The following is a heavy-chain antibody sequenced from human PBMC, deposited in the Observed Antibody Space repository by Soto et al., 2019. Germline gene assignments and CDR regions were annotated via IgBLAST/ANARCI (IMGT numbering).Heavy chain of an antibody. V-gene: IGHV3-15*07. CDR2: IKSKTDGGTP. J-gene: IGHJ4*01. CDR3: TTDSYITLKLVCFDF. Sequence: PGGSLRLSCAASRFTFTTAWINWVRQAPGKGLVWVGRIKSKTDGGTPDFAAPVRGRFAISRDDSKSMVYLQMNILKTEDTAVNYCTTDSYITLKLVCFDFWGVGTLVSVSS. CDR1: RFTFTTAW. D-gene: IGHD3-3*01.